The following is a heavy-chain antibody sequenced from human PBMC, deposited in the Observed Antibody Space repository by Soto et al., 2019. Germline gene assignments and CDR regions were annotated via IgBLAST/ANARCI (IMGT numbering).Heavy chain of an antibody. CDR1: GGSISSSSYY. CDR2: IYYSGST. Sequence: QLQLQESGPGLVKPSETLSLTCTVSGGSISSSSYYWGWIRQPPGKGLEWIGSIYYSGSTYYNPSLKSRVTISVDTSKNQFSLKLSSVTAADTAVYYCARGGGWQQLVPLDNWFDPWGQGTLVTVSS. D-gene: IGHD6-13*01. V-gene: IGHV4-39*01. J-gene: IGHJ5*02. CDR3: ARGGGWQQLVPLDNWFDP.